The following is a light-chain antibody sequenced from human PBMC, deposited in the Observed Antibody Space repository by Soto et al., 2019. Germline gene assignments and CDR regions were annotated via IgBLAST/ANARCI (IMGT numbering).Light chain of an antibody. CDR3: QQYGSSPIT. CDR1: QSVSSSY. J-gene: IGKJ4*01. CDR2: GAS. V-gene: IGKV3-20*01. Sequence: EIVLTQSPGTLSLSPGERATLSCRASQSVSSSYLAWYQQKPGQAPRLLIYGASRRATGIPDRFSGSGSGTDVSLTISRLEPEDFAVYYCQQYGSSPITFGGGTKVEIK.